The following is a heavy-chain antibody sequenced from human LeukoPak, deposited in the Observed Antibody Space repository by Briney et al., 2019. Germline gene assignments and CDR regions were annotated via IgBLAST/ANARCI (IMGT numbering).Heavy chain of an antibody. CDR3: ARIGYSSSSLDY. CDR1: GFTFSNYW. J-gene: IGHJ4*02. V-gene: IGHV3-7*01. D-gene: IGHD6-13*01. Sequence: GGSLRLSCAASGFTFSNYWMTWVRQAPGKGLEWVANIKEDGSVIYYADSLKGRFTISRDNPKRSVHLQMNSLRPEDTAVYYCARIGYSSSSLDYWGQGTLVTVS. CDR2: IKEDGSVI.